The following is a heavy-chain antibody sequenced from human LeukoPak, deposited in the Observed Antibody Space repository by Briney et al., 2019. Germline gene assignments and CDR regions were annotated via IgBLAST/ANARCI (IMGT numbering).Heavy chain of an antibody. V-gene: IGHV4-38-2*01. Sequence: SETLSLTCAVSGYSISSGYYWGWIRHPPGKGLEWIGSLYHSGSTYYNPSLKSRVTISVDTSKNQFPLKLTSVTAADTAVYYCARGGYSNGYYNYFMDVWGKGTTVTVS. CDR3: ARGGYSNGYYNYFMDV. D-gene: IGHD4-11*01. J-gene: IGHJ6*03. CDR1: GYSISSGYY. CDR2: LYHSGST.